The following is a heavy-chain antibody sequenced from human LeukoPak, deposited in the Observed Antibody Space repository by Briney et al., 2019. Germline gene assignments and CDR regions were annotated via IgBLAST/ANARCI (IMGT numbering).Heavy chain of an antibody. Sequence: GWALSLSCAASGFSFSSYAMLWLGQAPGKGLEYVSAISRNGCSTYYANSVKGRFTISRDNSKNTLYLQMGSLRAEDMAVYYCARGPIFEYFDLWGRGTLVTVSS. D-gene: IGHD3-9*01. CDR2: ISRNGCST. CDR1: GFSFSSYA. J-gene: IGHJ2*01. CDR3: ARGPIFEYFDL. V-gene: IGHV3-64*01.